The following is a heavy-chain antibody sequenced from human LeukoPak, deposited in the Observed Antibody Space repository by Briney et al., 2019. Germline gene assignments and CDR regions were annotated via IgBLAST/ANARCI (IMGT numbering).Heavy chain of an antibody. V-gene: IGHV4-59*08. CDR1: GGSISNYY. D-gene: IGHD3-10*01. CDR3: ASGNAGYYYYGMDV. CDR2: IYYSGST. J-gene: IGHJ6*02. Sequence: SETLSLTCTVSGGSISNYYWNWIRQPPGKGLEWIGYIYYSGSTSYNPSLKSRVTISVDTSKNQFSLKLSSVTAADTAVYYCASGNAGYYYYGMDVWGQGTTVTVSS.